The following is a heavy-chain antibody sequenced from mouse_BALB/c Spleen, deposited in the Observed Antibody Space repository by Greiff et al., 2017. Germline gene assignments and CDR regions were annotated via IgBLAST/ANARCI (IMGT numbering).Heavy chain of an antibody. CDR3: ARGRSSYGEFDY. CDR2: INPSSGYT. D-gene: IGHD1-1*01. Sequence: VKLQESGAELARPGASVKMSCKASGYTFTSYTMHWVKQRPGQGLEWIGYINPSSGYTNYNQKFKDKATLTADKSSSTAYMQLSSLTSEDSAVYYCARGRSSYGEFDYWGQGTTLTVSS. J-gene: IGHJ2*01. V-gene: IGHV1-4*01. CDR1: GYTFTSYT.